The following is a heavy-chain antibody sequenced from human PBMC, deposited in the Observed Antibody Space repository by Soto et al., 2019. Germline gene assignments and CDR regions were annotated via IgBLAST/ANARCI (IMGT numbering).Heavy chain of an antibody. V-gene: IGHV4-59*01. CDR3: ARDTGGYYLDS. D-gene: IGHD7-27*01. J-gene: IGHJ4*01. CDR1: GDSISSYF. CDR2: IHYSGTT. Sequence: SETLSLTCTIYGDSISSYFWSWIRQPPGKGLEWIGYIHYSGTTVYSPSLKSRVTMSIDTSENQFTLNLTSVTAAGTAVYFCARDTGGYYLDSWGQGSLVTVSS.